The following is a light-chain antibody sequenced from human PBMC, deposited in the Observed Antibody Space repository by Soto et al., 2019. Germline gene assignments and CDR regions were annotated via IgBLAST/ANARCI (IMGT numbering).Light chain of an antibody. J-gene: IGLJ1*01. CDR3: CSYAGTYTLYV. Sequence: QSLLTQPRSVSGSPGQSVTISFTGTSRDVGAYNYVSWYQQHPGKAPKLMIYDVTKRPSGVPDRFSGSKSGNTASLTISGLQGEDEADYYCCSYAGTYTLYVFGTGTKVTVL. CDR2: DVT. V-gene: IGLV2-11*01. CDR1: SRDVGAYNY.